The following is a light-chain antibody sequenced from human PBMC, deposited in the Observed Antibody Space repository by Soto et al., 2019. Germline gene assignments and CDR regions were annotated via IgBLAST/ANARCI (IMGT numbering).Light chain of an antibody. CDR1: SSDVGGYNY. J-gene: IGLJ1*01. V-gene: IGLV2-14*01. CDR3: SSYTSTSTPLYV. CDR2: EVS. Sequence: ALTQPASVSGSPGQSITISCTGTSSDVGGYNYVSWYQQHPGKAPKLMIYEVSNRPSGVSNRFSGSKSGNTASLTISGLQAEDEADYYCSSYTSTSTPLYVFGTGTKFTVL.